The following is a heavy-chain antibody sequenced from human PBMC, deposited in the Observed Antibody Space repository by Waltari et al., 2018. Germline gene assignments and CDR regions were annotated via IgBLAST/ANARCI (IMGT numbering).Heavy chain of an antibody. CDR1: GFTFCSYT. V-gene: IGHV3-21*04. CDR2: ISSGSSYI. D-gene: IGHD2-15*01. Sequence: EVQLVGSGGGLVKPGGSLRLPCAASGFTFCSYTMNWVRQAPGKGLEGVSSISSGSSYIYYADSVKGRFTISRDNAKNSLYLQMNSLRVEDSGVYFCARDGSWDLDFWGQGALVTVSS. J-gene: IGHJ4*02. CDR3: ARDGSWDLDF.